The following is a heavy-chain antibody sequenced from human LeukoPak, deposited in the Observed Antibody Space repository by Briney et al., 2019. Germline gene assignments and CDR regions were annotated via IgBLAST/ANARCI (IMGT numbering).Heavy chain of an antibody. CDR2: IYYSGST. J-gene: IGHJ3*02. D-gene: IGHD2-21*01. Sequence: SETLSLTCTVSGGSISSSSYYWGWIRQPPGKGLEWIGSIYYSGSTYYNPSLKSRVTISVDTSKNQFSLKLCSVTAADTAVYYCARPLCGGDCYSDAFDIWGQGTMVTVSS. CDR3: ARPLCGGDCYSDAFDI. CDR1: GGSISSSSYY. V-gene: IGHV4-39*01.